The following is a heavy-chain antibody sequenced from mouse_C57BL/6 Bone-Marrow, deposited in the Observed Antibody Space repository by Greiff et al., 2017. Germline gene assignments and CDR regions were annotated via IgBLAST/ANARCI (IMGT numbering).Heavy chain of an antibody. CDR2: ISSGSSTI. CDR3: ARGATRGYFDV. V-gene: IGHV5-17*01. CDR1: GFTFSDYG. J-gene: IGHJ1*03. D-gene: IGHD3-1*01. Sequence: EVKVEESGGGLVKPGGSLKLSCAASGFTFSDYGMHWVRQAPEKGLEWVAYISSGSSTIYYADTVKGRFTISRDNAKNTLFLQMTSLRSEDTAMYYCARGATRGYFDVWGTGTTVTVSS.